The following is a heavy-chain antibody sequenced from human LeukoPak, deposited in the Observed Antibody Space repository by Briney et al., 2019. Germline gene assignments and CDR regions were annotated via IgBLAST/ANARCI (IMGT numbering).Heavy chain of an antibody. CDR1: GGSINSDSYY. Sequence: SETLSLTCTDSGGSINSDSYYWSWIRQPAGKGLEWIGRIYTSGSTNYNPSLKSRVTISVDTSKNQFSLKLSSVTAADTAVYYCATCRPIAAASDYWGQGTLVTVSS. D-gene: IGHD6-25*01. J-gene: IGHJ4*02. V-gene: IGHV4-61*02. CDR3: ATCRPIAAASDY. CDR2: IYTSGST.